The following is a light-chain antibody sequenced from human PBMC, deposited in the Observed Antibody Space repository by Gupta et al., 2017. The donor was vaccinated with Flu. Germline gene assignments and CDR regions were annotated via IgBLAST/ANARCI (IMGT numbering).Light chain of an antibody. Sequence: QSALTQPASVSGSPGQSITISCTGTSSDVGGYNYVSWFQQHPGKAPKLIIYEVNNRPSGVSNRFSGSKSGNTASLTISGLQAEDEADYYCNSYTSSSTVVFGGGTKLTVL. V-gene: IGLV2-14*01. J-gene: IGLJ2*01. CDR2: EVN. CDR3: NSYTSSSTVV. CDR1: SSDVGGYNY.